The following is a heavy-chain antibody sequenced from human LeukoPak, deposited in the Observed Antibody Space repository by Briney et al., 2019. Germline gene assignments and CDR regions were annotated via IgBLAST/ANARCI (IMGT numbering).Heavy chain of an antibody. D-gene: IGHD1-26*01. V-gene: IGHV4-59*08. CDR3: ARLRGSYGGDAFDI. Sequence: SETLSLTCTVSGGSISSYYWSWIRQPPGKGLEWIGYIYYSGSTNYNPSLKSRVTISVDTSKNQFSLKLSSVTAADTAVFYCARLRGSYGGDAFDIWGQGTMVTVSS. CDR2: IYYSGST. J-gene: IGHJ3*02. CDR1: GGSISSYY.